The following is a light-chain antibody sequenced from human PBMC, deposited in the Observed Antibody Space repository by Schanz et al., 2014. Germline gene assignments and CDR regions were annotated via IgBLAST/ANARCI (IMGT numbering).Light chain of an antibody. V-gene: IGLV2-23*03. Sequence: QSALTQPASVSGSPGQSITISCTGTSSDVGSYNLISWYQQHPGKAPKVMIYAGSKRPSGVSNRFSASKSGNTASLTISGLQAEDEADYYCCSYAGSTTFAVFGGGTKVTVL. CDR1: SSDVGSYNL. CDR2: AGS. J-gene: IGLJ2*01. CDR3: CSYAGSTTFAV.